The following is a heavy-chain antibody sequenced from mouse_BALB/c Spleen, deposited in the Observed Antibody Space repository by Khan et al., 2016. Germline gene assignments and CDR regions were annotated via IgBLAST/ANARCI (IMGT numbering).Heavy chain of an antibody. CDR3: ARVSSSGYVAWFAY. D-gene: IGHD3-1*01. Sequence: QVQLKESGAELVRPGSSVKISCKASGYAFSSYWMNWVKQRPGQGLEWIGQIYPGDGDTNYNGKFKGKATLTADKYSSTAYMQLSSLTSEDSAVYFCARVSSSGYVAWFAYWGPGTLVTVSA. CDR1: GYAFSSYW. J-gene: IGHJ3*01. CDR2: IYPGDGDT. V-gene: IGHV1-80*01.